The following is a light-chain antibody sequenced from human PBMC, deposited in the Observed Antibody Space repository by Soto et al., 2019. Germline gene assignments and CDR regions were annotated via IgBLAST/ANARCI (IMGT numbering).Light chain of an antibody. V-gene: IGLV2-14*01. J-gene: IGLJ3*02. Sequence: QSALTQPASVSGSPGQSITIPCTGTSSDVGSYKHNFVSWYQQHPGKAPKLMLYEVTNRPSGVSYRFSGSKSGNTASLTISGLQAEDEADYFCSSYTSSRTWVFGGGTKLTVL. CDR1: SSDVGSYKHNF. CDR3: SSYTSSRTWV. CDR2: EVT.